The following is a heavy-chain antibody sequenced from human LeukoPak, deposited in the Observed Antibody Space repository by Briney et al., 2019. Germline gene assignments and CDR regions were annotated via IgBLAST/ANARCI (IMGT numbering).Heavy chain of an antibody. V-gene: IGHV3-23*01. J-gene: IGHJ4*02. D-gene: IGHD2-8*02. CDR2: ISGNGRST. Sequence: GGSLILSCAASGFTFSSFNMSWVRQAPGKGLEWVSTISGNGRSTYYGDSVKGRFTISRDNSKNALSLQMNSLRAEDTAVYYCAKEYYVLLVYALGGSFDYWGRGTLVTVSS. CDR3: AKEYYVLLVYALGGSFDY. CDR1: GFTFSSFN.